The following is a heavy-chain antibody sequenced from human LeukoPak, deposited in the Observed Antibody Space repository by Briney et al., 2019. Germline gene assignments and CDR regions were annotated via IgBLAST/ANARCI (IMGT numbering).Heavy chain of an antibody. CDR2: IRGSGGNT. D-gene: IGHD3-3*01. CDR1: GFDFSGFS. J-gene: IGHJ2*01. CDR3: AKKPARFLEWLSYYWYFDL. Sequence: GGSLILSCVVSGFDFSGFSMSWVRQAPGKGLEWVSAIRGSGGNTYYADSVKGRFTISRDNSKNTLYLQMNSLRAEDTAVYYCAKKPARFLEWLSYYWYFDLWGRGTLVTVSS. V-gene: IGHV3-23*01.